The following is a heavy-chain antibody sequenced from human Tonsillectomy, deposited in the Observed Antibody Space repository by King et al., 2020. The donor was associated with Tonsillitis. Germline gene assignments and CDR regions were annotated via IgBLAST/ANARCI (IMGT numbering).Heavy chain of an antibody. D-gene: IGHD3-22*01. CDR1: GYSFTSYW. CDR2: IYPGDSDT. CDR3: ARLGTTYYYASSGFSYYFDY. Sequence: QLVQSGAEVKKPGESLKISCKGSGYSFTSYWIGWVRQMPGKGLEWMGIIYPGDSDTRYSPSFQGQVTISADKSISTAYLQWSSLKASDTAMYYCARLGTTYYYASSGFSYYFDYWGQGTLVTVSS. V-gene: IGHV5-51*01. J-gene: IGHJ4*02.